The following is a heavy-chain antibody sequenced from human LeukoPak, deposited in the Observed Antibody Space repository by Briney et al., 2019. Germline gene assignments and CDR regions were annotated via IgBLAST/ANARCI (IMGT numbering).Heavy chain of an antibody. CDR2: IYYSGST. V-gene: IGHV4-59*01. Sequence: SSETLSVTCTVPGGSISSYYWSWIRQPPGKGLEWIGYIYYSGSTNYNPSLKSRVTISVDTSKNQFSLKLSSVTAADTAVYYCARHDFWSGKYWFDHWGQGTLVTVSS. D-gene: IGHD3-3*01. CDR1: GGSISSYY. J-gene: IGHJ5*02. CDR3: ARHDFWSGKYWFDH.